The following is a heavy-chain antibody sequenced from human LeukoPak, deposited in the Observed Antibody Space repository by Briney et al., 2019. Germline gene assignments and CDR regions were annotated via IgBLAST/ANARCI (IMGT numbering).Heavy chain of an antibody. D-gene: IGHD4-17*01. V-gene: IGHV3-48*02. J-gene: IGHJ4*02. CDR3: FREGGPVTGDY. CDR2: ISGSSSTI. CDR1: GFTFSSYS. Sequence: PGGSLRLSCAASGFTFSSYSMNWVRQAPGKGLEWVSYISGSSSTIFYADSVKGRFTISRDNAKNALYLQMNSLRDVDTAIYYCFREGGPVTGDYWGQGTLVTVSS.